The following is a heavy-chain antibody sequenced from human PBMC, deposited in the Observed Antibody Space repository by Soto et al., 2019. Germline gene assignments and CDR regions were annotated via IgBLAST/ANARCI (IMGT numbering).Heavy chain of an antibody. Sequence: ASETLSLTCTVSGGSVSSGSYYWSWIRQPPGKGLEWIGYIYYSGSTNYNPSLKSRVTISVDTSKNQFSLKLSSVTAADTAVYYCARDPLRPNYYYGMDVWGQGTTVTVSS. CDR1: GGSVSSGSYY. CDR3: ARDPLRPNYYYGMDV. CDR2: IYYSGST. J-gene: IGHJ6*02. V-gene: IGHV4-61*01. D-gene: IGHD5-12*01.